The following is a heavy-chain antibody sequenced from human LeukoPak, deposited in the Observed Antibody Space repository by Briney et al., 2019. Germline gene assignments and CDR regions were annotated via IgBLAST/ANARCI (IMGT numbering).Heavy chain of an antibody. J-gene: IGHJ4*02. CDR3: ARGTATSSQPFDY. V-gene: IGHV3-66*01. CDR2: IQSGGST. Sequence: HPGGSLRLSCAASGFTVSSNFMTWVRQAPGKGLEWVSVIQSGGSTYYADSVKGRFTISRDSSKNTLFLQMNSLTAEDTAVHYCARGTATSSQPFDYWGQGTMVTVSS. CDR1: GFTVSSNF. D-gene: IGHD2-21*02.